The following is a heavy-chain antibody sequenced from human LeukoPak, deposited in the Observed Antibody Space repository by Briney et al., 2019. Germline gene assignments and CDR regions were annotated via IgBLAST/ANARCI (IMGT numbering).Heavy chain of an antibody. CDR2: IYPGDSDT. D-gene: IGHD1-26*01. Sequence: GGALQISCKGSGYIFTSYWIGWVRQMAGKGLEGMGIIYPGDSDTRYGASFQGQVTISADKSISTAYLQWSSLKASDTAMYYCARRSSVGLFDYWGQGTLVPASS. V-gene: IGHV5-51*01. CDR1: GYIFTSYW. J-gene: IGHJ4*02. CDR3: ARRSSVGLFDY.